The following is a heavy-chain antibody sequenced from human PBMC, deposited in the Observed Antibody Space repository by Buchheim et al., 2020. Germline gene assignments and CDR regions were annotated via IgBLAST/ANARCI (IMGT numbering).Heavy chain of an antibody. CDR1: GFTFKNHW. CDR3: ARSTGFRMDV. D-gene: IGHD1-14*01. CDR2: IKQDGSEK. J-gene: IGHJ6*03. V-gene: IGHV3-7*01. Sequence: EVQLVESGGGLVQPGGSLRLSCAASGFTFKNHWINWVRQAPGKGLEWVANIKQDGSEKYYVDSVKGRLTISRDNAKNSQYLQMNSMRAEDTAVYYCARSTGFRMDVWGKGTT.